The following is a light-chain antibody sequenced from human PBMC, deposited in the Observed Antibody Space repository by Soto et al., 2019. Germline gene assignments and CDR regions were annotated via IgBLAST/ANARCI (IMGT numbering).Light chain of an antibody. J-gene: IGLJ1*01. CDR3: SSYTSSSNDYV. CDR1: SSDVGGYNY. V-gene: IGLV2-14*01. Sequence: QSALTQPASVSGSPGQSITISCTGTSSDVGGYNYVSWYQQHPGKAPKLMIYEDSNRPSGVSNRFSGSKSGNTASLTISGLQAEDEADYYCSSYTSSSNDYVFGTGTKLTVL. CDR2: EDS.